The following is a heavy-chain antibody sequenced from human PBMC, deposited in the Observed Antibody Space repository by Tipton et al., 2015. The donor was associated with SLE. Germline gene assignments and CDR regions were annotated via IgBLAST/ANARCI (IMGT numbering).Heavy chain of an antibody. CDR3: ARGNPLGYCSGGSCPNWFDP. Sequence: TLSLTCTVSGGSISSGGYYWSWIRQHPGKGLEWFGYIYYSGSTYYNPSLKSRVTISVDTSKNQFSLKLSSVTAADTAVYYCARGNPLGYCSGGSCPNWFDPWGQGTLVTVSS. CDR1: GGSISSGGYY. CDR2: IYYSGST. J-gene: IGHJ5*02. D-gene: IGHD2-15*01. V-gene: IGHV4-31*03.